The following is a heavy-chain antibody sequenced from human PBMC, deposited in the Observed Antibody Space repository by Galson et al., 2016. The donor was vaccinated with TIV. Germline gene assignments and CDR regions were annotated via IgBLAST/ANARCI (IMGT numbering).Heavy chain of an antibody. D-gene: IGHD3-3*01. CDR2: IYPADSET. CDR3: PRHHDFWSGPGYCYMDV. J-gene: IGHJ6*03. V-gene: IGHV5-51*01. CDR1: GYSFATFW. Sequence: QSGAEVKKPGESLKISCKASGYSFATFWVGWVRQMPGQGLEWMGVIYPADSETRYSPSFHGQVTISADKSISTAHLQWSSLKASDPAIYYFPRHHDFWSGPGYCYMDVWGKGTTVSVSS.